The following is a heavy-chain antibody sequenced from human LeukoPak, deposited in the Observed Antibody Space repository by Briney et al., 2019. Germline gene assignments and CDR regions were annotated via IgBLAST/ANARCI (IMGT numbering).Heavy chain of an antibody. CDR3: AKEPYYYDSSGYYDY. D-gene: IGHD3-22*01. CDR1: GFTLSSYG. CDR2: IWYDGSNK. V-gene: IGHV3-33*06. J-gene: IGHJ4*02. Sequence: PGGSLRLSCAPSGFTLSSYGMHWVRQAPGKGLEWVAVIWYDGSNKYYADSVKGRFTISRDNSKNTLYLQMNSLRAEDTAVYYCAKEPYYYDSSGYYDYWGQGTLVTVSS.